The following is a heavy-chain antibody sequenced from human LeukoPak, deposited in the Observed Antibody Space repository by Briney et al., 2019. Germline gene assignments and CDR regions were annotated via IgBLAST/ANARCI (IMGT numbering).Heavy chain of an antibody. CDR2: INPSGGST. CDR1: GYTFTSYY. V-gene: IGHV1-46*01. Sequence: GASVEVSCKASGYTFTSYYMHWVRQAPGQGLEWMGIINPSGGSTSYAQKFQGRVTMTRDTSTSTVYMELSSLRSEDTAVYYCARLRGPAAAMDPWGQGTLVTVSS. D-gene: IGHD6-13*01. J-gene: IGHJ5*02. CDR3: ARLRGPAAAMDP.